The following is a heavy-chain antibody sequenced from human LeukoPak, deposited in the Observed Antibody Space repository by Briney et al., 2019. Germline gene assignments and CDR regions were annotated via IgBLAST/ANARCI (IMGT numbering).Heavy chain of an antibody. CDR2: ISSSGGTI. Sequence: GGSLRLSCEASGFTFSDYYMSWIRQAPGKGLEWVSYISSSGGTIYYADSVKGRFTISRDNAKNSLYLQTNSLRAEDTAVYYCARVLHAYLQSSPLNYWGQGTLVTVSS. J-gene: IGHJ4*02. CDR1: GFTFSDYY. V-gene: IGHV3-11*04. CDR3: ARVLHAYLQSSPLNY. D-gene: IGHD4-11*01.